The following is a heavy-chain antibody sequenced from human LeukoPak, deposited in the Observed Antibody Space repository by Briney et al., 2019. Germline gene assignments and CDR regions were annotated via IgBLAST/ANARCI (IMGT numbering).Heavy chain of an antibody. J-gene: IGHJ4*02. CDR3: ARVSGEYRDY. D-gene: IGHD2/OR15-2a*01. V-gene: IGHV3-21*06. Sequence: GGSLRLSCAISGFTVSTYTMNWVGQAPGTGLEWVSSVTSSSSYKFYADSVKGRFTISRDNAENSLFLHMNSLRAEDTAIYYCARVSGEYRDYWGQGTLVTVSS. CDR2: VTSSSSYK. CDR1: GFTVSTYT.